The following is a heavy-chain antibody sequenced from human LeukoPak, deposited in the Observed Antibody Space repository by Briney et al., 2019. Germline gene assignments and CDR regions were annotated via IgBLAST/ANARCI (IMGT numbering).Heavy chain of an antibody. CDR3: ASGAAAGTLYYYGMDV. V-gene: IGHV1-18*01. CDR1: GYTFTSYG. J-gene: IGHJ6*02. Sequence: ASVKVSCKASGYTFTSYGISWVRQAPGQGLEWMGWISAYNGNTNYAQKLQGRVTMTTDTSTSTAYMELRSLRSDDTAVYYCASGAAAGTLYYYGMDVWGQGTTVTVSS. CDR2: ISAYNGNT. D-gene: IGHD6-13*01.